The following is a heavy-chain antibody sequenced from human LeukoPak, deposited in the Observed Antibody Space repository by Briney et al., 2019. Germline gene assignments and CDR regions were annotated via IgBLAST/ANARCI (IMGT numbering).Heavy chain of an antibody. V-gene: IGHV3-11*01. J-gene: IGHJ4*02. CDR2: ISSSGSTI. Sequence: GGSLRPSCAASGFTFSDYYMSWIRQAPGKGLEWVSYISSSGSTIYYADSVKGRFTISGDNAKNSLYLQMNSLRAEDTAVYYCARDKYYGSGTKNDYWGQGTLVTVSS. CDR1: GFTFSDYY. D-gene: IGHD3-10*01. CDR3: ARDKYYGSGTKNDY.